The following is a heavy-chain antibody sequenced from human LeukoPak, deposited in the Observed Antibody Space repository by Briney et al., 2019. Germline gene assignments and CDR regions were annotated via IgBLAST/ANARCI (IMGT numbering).Heavy chain of an antibody. V-gene: IGHV4-59*12. CDR2: IYYSGST. Sequence: SETLSLTCTVSGGSISSYYWSWIRQPPGKGLECIGYIYYSGSTNYNPSLKSRVTISVDTSKNQFSLKLSSVTAADTAVYYCARDGEKAAAFDYWGQGTLVTVSS. J-gene: IGHJ4*02. CDR1: GGSISSYY. CDR3: ARDGEKAAAFDY. D-gene: IGHD6-13*01.